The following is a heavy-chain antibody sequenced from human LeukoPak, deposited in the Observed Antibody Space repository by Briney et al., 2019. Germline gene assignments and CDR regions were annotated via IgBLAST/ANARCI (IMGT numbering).Heavy chain of an antibody. Sequence: ASVKVSCKASGYTFTSYYIHWVRQAPGQGLEWMGIINPSDDSASYAQKFQGRVTMTRDTSTSTVYMELSSLRSEDTAVYYCARDRNPAGIAVADGMDVWGQGTTVTVSS. J-gene: IGHJ6*02. CDR1: GYTFTSYY. CDR3: ARDRNPAGIAVADGMDV. D-gene: IGHD6-19*01. CDR2: INPSDDSA. V-gene: IGHV1-46*01.